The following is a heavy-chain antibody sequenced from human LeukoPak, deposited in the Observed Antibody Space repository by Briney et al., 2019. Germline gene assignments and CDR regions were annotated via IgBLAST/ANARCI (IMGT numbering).Heavy chain of an antibody. J-gene: IGHJ5*02. Sequence: GGSLRLSCAACGFTFSSYWMSWGRQAPGKGLEWVANIKQDGSEKYYVDSVKGRFTISRDNAKNSLYLQMNSLRAEDTAVYYCARDDCSTISCYHNWFDPWGQGTLVTVSS. V-gene: IGHV3-7*01. CDR1: GFTFSSYW. CDR2: IKQDGSEK. D-gene: IGHD2-2*01. CDR3: ARDDCSTISCYHNWFDP.